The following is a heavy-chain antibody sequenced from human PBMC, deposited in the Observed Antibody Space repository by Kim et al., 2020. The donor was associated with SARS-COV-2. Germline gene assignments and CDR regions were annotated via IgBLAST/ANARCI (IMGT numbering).Heavy chain of an antibody. J-gene: IGHJ4*02. V-gene: IGHV3-49*04. CDR1: GFTFGDYA. CDR2: ITSKAYGGTT. Sequence: GGSLRLSCTASGFTFGDYAMSWVRQAPGKGLEWVGFITSKAYGGTTEYAASVKGRFTISRDDSKSIAYLQMNSLKTEDTAVYYCTRVNGSSGWYARGYWGQGTLVTVSS. CDR3: TRVNGSSGWYARGY. D-gene: IGHD6-19*01.